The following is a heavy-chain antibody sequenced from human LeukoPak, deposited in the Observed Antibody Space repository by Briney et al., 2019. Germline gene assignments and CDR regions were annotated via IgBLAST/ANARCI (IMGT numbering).Heavy chain of an antibody. Sequence: GRSLRLSCAASGFTFSSYAMHWVRQAPGKGLEWVAVISYDGSNKYYADSVKGRFTISRDNSKNTLYLQMNSLRAEDTAVYYCARAPINDAKYYYYMDVWGRGTTVTVSS. D-gene: IGHD2-8*01. CDR3: ARAPINDAKYYYYMDV. J-gene: IGHJ6*03. CDR1: GFTFSSYA. CDR2: ISYDGSNK. V-gene: IGHV3-30-3*01.